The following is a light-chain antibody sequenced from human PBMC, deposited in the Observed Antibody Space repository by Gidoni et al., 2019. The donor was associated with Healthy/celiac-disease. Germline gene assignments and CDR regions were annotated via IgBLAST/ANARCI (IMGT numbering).Light chain of an antibody. Sequence: QSALPQPASVSGSPGPSITISCTGTSSDVGSYNLVSWYQQHPGKAPKLMIYKGSKRPTGVSNRFSCSKSCNTASLTISGLQAEDEADYYCCSYAGSSTFVVFGGGTKLTVL. V-gene: IGLV2-23*03. CDR1: SSDVGSYNL. J-gene: IGLJ2*01. CDR3: CSYAGSSTFVV. CDR2: KGS.